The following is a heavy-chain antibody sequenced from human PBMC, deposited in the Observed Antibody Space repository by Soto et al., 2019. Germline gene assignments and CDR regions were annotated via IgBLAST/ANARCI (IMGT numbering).Heavy chain of an antibody. CDR3: ARDLTYYYDSSGPGYYYYGMDV. V-gene: IGHV3-33*01. D-gene: IGHD3-22*01. J-gene: IGHJ6*02. CDR2: IWYDGSNK. Sequence: GGSLRLSCAASGFTFSSYGMHWVRQAPGKGLGWVAVIWYDGSNKYYADSVKGRFTISRDNSKNTLYLQMNSLRAEDTAVYYCARDLTYYYDSSGPGYYYYGMDVWGQGTTVTVSS. CDR1: GFTFSSYG.